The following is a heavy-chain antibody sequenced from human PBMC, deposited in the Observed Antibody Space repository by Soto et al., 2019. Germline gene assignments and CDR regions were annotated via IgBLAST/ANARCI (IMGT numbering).Heavy chain of an antibody. V-gene: IGHV4-31*03. CDR1: GGSISSGGCY. Sequence: QVQLQESGPGLVKPSQTLSLTCTVSGGSISSGGCYWSWIRQHPGKGLEWIGYIYYSGSTYYNPSLKSRVTISVDTSKNQFSLKLSSVTAADTAVYYCARDDYYGSGGRLQYGYWGQGTLVTVSS. J-gene: IGHJ4*02. CDR3: ARDDYYGSGGRLQYGY. D-gene: IGHD3-10*01. CDR2: IYYSGST.